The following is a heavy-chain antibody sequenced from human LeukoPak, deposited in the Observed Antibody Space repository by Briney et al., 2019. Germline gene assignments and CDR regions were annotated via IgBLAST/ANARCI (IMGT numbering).Heavy chain of an antibody. CDR2: IRSSGSTI. V-gene: IGHV3-11*01. CDR3: ARDLRGLGELSLDDY. D-gene: IGHD3-16*02. J-gene: IGHJ4*02. Sequence: PGGTLRLSCAASGFTFSDYYMSWLRQAPGKGLEWVSYIRSSGSTIYYADSVKGRFTISSDNAKNSLYLQMNSLRAEDTAVYYCARDLRGLGELSLDDYWGQGTLVTVSS. CDR1: GFTFSDYY.